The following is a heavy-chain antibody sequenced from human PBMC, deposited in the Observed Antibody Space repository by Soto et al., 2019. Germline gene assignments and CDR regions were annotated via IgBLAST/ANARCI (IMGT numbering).Heavy chain of an antibody. CDR2: IYYSGST. D-gene: IGHD5-18*01. CDR1: GGSISSGDYY. CDR3: ARTAAMANFDY. V-gene: IGHV4-30-4*01. J-gene: IGHJ4*02. Sequence: PSETLSLTCAVSGGSISSGDYYWSWIRQPPGKGLEWIGYIYYSGSTYYNPSLKSRVTISVDTPKNQFSLKLSSVTAADTAAYYCARTAAMANFDYWGQGTLVTVSS.